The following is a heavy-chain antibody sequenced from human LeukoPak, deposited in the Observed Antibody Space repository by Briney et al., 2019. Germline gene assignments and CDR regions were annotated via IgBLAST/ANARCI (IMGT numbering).Heavy chain of an antibody. CDR3: TTDYGEYCSGTTCYKGS. CDR1: GISFSNAW. Sequence: PGGSLRLSCTASGISFSNAWMSWVRQAPGRGLEWVGRIKGKTDGETTDYAAPVKGRFTISRDDSKNTVYLLMNSLKTEDTAVYYCTTDYGEYCSGTTCYKGSWGQGTLVTVSS. V-gene: IGHV3-15*01. J-gene: IGHJ5*02. CDR2: IKGKTDGETT. D-gene: IGHD2-2*02.